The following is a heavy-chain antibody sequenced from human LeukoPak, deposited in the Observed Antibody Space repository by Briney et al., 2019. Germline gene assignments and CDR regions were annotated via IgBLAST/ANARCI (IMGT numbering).Heavy chain of an antibody. D-gene: IGHD3-22*01. CDR3: AKRGVVIRVILVGFHKEAYYFDS. CDR2: ISDSGGRT. Sequence: RPGGSLRLSCAASGFTFSSYAMTWVRQAPGKGLEWVAGISDSGGRTNYADSVKGRFTISRDNPKNTLYLQMNSLRAEDTAVYFCAKRGVVIRVILVGFHKEAYYFDSWGQGALVTVSS. J-gene: IGHJ4*02. CDR1: GFTFSSYA. V-gene: IGHV3-23*01.